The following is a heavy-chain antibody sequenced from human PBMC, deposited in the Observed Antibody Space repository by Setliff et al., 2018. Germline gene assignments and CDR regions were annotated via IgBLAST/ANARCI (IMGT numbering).Heavy chain of an antibody. CDR2: ISSDGSRT. CDR3: AKDRVNDGVWDFDS. D-gene: IGHD2-8*01. V-gene: IGHV3-64*02. J-gene: IGHJ4*02. CDR1: GLTFSSSA. Sequence: LRLSCAASGLTFSSSAMHWVRQAPGKDLEYVSAISSDGSRTYYGDSVKGRFTISRDNSKSSVFLHINSVTAEDTAIYYCAKDRVNDGVWDFDSWGPGTLVTVSS.